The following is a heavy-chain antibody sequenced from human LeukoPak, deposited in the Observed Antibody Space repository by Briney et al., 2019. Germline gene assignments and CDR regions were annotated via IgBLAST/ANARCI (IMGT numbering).Heavy chain of an antibody. CDR2: IDPSDSYT. D-gene: IGHD6-13*01. CDR1: GYSFTSYW. J-gene: IGHJ6*02. V-gene: IGHV5-10-1*01. Sequence: GEPLRISCKGSGYSFTSYWISWVRQMPGKGLEWMGRIDPSDSYTNYSPSFQGHVTISADKSISTAYLQWSSLKASDTAMYYCARFSAAGSSNYYYYGMDVWGQGTTVTVSS. CDR3: ARFSAAGSSNYYYYGMDV.